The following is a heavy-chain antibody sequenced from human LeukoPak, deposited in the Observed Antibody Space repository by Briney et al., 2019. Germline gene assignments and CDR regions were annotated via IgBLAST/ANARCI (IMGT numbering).Heavy chain of an antibody. CDR1: GGSISSYY. D-gene: IGHD5-24*01. CDR2: IYYSGST. Sequence: SSETLSLTCTVSGGSISSYYWSWIRQPPGKGLEWIGYIYYSGSTNYNPSLKSRVTISVDTSKNQFSLKLSSVTAADTAVYYCAREGVASIDYWGQGTLVTVSS. CDR3: AREGVASIDY. J-gene: IGHJ4*02. V-gene: IGHV4-59*01.